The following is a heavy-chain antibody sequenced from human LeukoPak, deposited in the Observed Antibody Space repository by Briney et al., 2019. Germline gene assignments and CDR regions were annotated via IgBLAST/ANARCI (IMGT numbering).Heavy chain of an antibody. CDR1: GYTFTGYW. V-gene: IGHV1-46*01. D-gene: IGHD6-13*01. J-gene: IGHJ5*02. Sequence: ASVKVSCKAFGYTFTGYWMHWVRQAPGQGPEWMGVISPSGGSTIYAQKFKGRVTLTRDMSTSTDHLELSSLRSDDTAVYYCARAGSSRWGDWFDPWGQGTLVTVSS. CDR2: ISPSGGST. CDR3: ARAGSSRWGDWFDP.